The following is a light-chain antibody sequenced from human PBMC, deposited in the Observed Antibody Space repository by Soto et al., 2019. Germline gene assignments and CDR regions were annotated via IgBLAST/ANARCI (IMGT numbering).Light chain of an antibody. CDR3: QQYYSYPKIT. CDR1: QGISSY. J-gene: IGKJ5*01. Sequence: AIRMTQSPSSLSASTGDRVTITCRASQGISSYLAWYQQKPGKAPKLLIYAASTLQSGVPSRFSGSGSGTDFTLTISCLQSEECATYYCQQYYSYPKITFGQGTRLEIK. CDR2: AAS. V-gene: IGKV1-8*01.